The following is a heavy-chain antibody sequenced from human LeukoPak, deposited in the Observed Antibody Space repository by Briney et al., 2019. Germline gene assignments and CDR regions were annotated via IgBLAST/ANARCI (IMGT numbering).Heavy chain of an antibody. CDR2: IWYDGSKK. V-gene: IGHV3-33*01. CDR3: AREVLLLGIHLQLGY. J-gene: IGHJ4*02. CDR1: GFSFSSYG. D-gene: IGHD7-27*01. Sequence: GGSLRLSCAASGFSFSSYGMHWVRQAPGKGLEWVAVIWYDGSKKYYADSVKGRFTISRDNAKNSLYLQMNSLRAEDTAVYYCAREVLLLGIHLQLGYWGQGTLVTVSS.